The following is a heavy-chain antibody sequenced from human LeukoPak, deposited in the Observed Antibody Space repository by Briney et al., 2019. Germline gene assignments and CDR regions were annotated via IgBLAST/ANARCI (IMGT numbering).Heavy chain of an antibody. CDR2: INPSGGST. J-gene: IGHJ3*02. CDR3: ARDFEGYYYDSSGYSPNAFDI. CDR1: GYTFTSYY. Sequence: GASVKVSCTASGYTFTSYYMHWVRQAPGQGLEWMGIINPSGGSTSYAQKFQGRVTITSDKSASTAYMELSSLRSEDTAVYYCARDFEGYYYDSSGYSPNAFDIWGQGTMVTVSS. D-gene: IGHD3-22*01. V-gene: IGHV1-46*01.